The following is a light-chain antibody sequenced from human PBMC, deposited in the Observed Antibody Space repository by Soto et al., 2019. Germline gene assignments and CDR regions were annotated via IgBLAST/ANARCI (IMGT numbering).Light chain of an antibody. V-gene: IGKV3-20*01. CDR3: QQYCSSPFFT. Sequence: EIVSTQSPGTLSLSPGERATLSGRASQSVSSSYVAWYQQKPGQAPRLLIYGASSRATGIPDRFSGSGSGTDFTLTISRPEPEDLVVYYCQQYCSSPFFTIGPGTKVDIK. CDR1: QSVSSSY. J-gene: IGKJ3*01. CDR2: GAS.